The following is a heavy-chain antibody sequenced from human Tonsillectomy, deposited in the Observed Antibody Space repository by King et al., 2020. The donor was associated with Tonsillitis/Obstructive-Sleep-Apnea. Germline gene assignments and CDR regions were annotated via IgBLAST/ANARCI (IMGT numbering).Heavy chain of an antibody. CDR1: GFTFDDYA. J-gene: IGHJ4*02. Sequence: VQLVESGGGVVQPGGSLRLSCAASGFTFDDYAMHWVRQAPGKGLEWVSLISGDGGSTYYADSVKGRFTISRDNSKNSLYLQMNSLRTEDTALYYCAKYLWAYYYGSGSYSPFDYWGQGTLVTVSS. CDR2: ISGDGGST. V-gene: IGHV3-43*02. D-gene: IGHD3-10*01. CDR3: AKYLWAYYYGSGSYSPFDY.